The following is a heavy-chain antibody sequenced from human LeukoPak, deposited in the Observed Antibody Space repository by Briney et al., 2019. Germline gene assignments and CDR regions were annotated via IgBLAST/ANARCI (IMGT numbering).Heavy chain of an antibody. CDR1: GFTFEDYG. Sequence: GGSLRLSCAASGFTFEDYGMHWVRHVPGKGLEWVSGLSSDSNHIDYADTVKGRFTISRDNANNYLYLQMNSLRPEDTGLYYCVRSRVRGDPFDPWGQGTLVTVSS. V-gene: IGHV3-9*01. CDR3: VRSRVRGDPFDP. D-gene: IGHD3-10*01. J-gene: IGHJ5*02. CDR2: LSSDSNHI.